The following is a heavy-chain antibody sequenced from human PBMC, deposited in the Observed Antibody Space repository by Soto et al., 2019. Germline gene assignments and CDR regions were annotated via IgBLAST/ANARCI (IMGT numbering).Heavy chain of an antibody. CDR1: GYTFTNYG. CDR2: ISGYNGNT. D-gene: IGHD4-17*01. Sequence: QVQLVQSGAEVKKPGASVKVSCKASGYTFTNYGINWVRQAPGQGLEWMGWISGYNGNTNYAQKLQGRVNMTTDTSTSTAYMELRRLRSDDTAVYYCARLRLRITVTPNSLPYFDSWGQGTLVTVSS. CDR3: ARLRLRITVTPNSLPYFDS. V-gene: IGHV1-18*01. J-gene: IGHJ4*02.